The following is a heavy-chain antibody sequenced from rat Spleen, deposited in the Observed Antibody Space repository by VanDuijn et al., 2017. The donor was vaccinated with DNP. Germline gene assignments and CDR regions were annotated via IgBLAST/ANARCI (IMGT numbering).Heavy chain of an antibody. CDR1: GFTFSHFP. J-gene: IGHJ2*01. CDR3: TTRNSGYGGYFDY. Sequence: EVQLVESGGGLVQPGRSLKLSCAASGFTFSHFPTAWVRQAPTQGLEWVASISYDGCTAYYRHSVKGRFTISRDNAKSSLFLQMDSLRSEDTATYYCTTRNSGYGGYFDYWGQGVMVTVSS. D-gene: IGHD4-3*01. CDR2: ISYDGCTA. V-gene: IGHV5-20*01.